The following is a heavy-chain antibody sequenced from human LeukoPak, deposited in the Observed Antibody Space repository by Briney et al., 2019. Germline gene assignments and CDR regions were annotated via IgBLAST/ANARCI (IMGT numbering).Heavy chain of an antibody. Sequence: PGGSLRLSCAASGFTFSSYAMHWVRQAPGKGLEWVAVISYDGSNKYYADSVKGRFTISRDNSKNTLYLQMNSLRAEDTAVYYCAKDPSLDDYWGQGTLVTVSS. CDR2: ISYDGSNK. J-gene: IGHJ4*02. D-gene: IGHD1-1*01. CDR3: AKDPSLDDY. V-gene: IGHV3-30-3*01. CDR1: GFTFSSYA.